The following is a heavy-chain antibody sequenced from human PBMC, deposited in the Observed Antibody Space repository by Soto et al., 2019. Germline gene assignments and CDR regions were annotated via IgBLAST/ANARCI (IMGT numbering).Heavy chain of an antibody. CDR2: ISGSGGST. J-gene: IGHJ5*02. V-gene: IGHV3-23*01. CDR1: GFTFSSYA. CDR3: AKDYGGLGWPIPKDNWFDP. Sequence: GESLKISCAASGFTFSSYAMSWVRQAPGKGLEWVSAISGSGGSTYYADSVKGRFTISRDNSKNTLYLQMNSLRAEDTAVYYCAKDYGGLGWPIPKDNWFDPWGQGTLVTVSS. D-gene: IGHD2-21*01.